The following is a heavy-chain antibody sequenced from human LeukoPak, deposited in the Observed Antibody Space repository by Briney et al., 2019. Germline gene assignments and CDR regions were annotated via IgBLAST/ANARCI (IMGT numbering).Heavy chain of an antibody. CDR2: IYTSGST. Sequence: SETLSLTCTVSGGSISSYYWSWIRQPAGKGLEWIGRIYTSGSTNYNPSLKSRVTMSVDTSKNQFSLKLSSVTAADTAVYYCARDDKDDSSGYYYYYYGMDVWGQGTTVTVSS. V-gene: IGHV4-4*07. CDR1: GGSISSYY. CDR3: ARDDKDDSSGYYYYYYGMDV. J-gene: IGHJ6*02. D-gene: IGHD3-22*01.